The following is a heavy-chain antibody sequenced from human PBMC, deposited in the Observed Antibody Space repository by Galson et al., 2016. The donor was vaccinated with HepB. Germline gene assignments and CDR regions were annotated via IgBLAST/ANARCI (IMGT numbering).Heavy chain of an antibody. J-gene: IGHJ5*02. CDR1: GFSLSSAAVG. CDR3: SHGSGWLHDH. CDR2: IYWDDAK. Sequence: PALVKPTQTLTLTCTFSGFSLSSAAVGVGWVRQAPGEAPEWLAFIYWDDAKYFSPSLRSRLTITKDTSKKQVVLKMTHMDPVDTGTYYCSHGSGWLHDHWGPGTLVTVSS. V-gene: IGHV2-5*02. D-gene: IGHD6-19*01.